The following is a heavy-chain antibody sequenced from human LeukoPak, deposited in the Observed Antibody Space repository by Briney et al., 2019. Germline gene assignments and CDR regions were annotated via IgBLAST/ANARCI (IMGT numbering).Heavy chain of an antibody. CDR1: GYTFSSNG. J-gene: IGHJ4*02. Sequence: ASVKVSCKASGYTFSSNGISWVRQAPGQGLEWMGWIGAYNGNTNYAQNFQGRVTMTTDTSTSTAYMELRTLRSDDTAVYYCAKDHQYDFDYWGQGTLVTVPS. V-gene: IGHV1-18*01. D-gene: IGHD2-8*01. CDR2: IGAYNGNT. CDR3: AKDHQYDFDY.